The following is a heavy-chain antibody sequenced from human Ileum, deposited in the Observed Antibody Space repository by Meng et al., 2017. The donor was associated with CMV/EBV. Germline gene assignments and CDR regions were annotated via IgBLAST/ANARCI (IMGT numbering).Heavy chain of an antibody. J-gene: IGHJ4*02. CDR2: TRYDGTDN. Sequence: GGSLRLSCAVSGLTFSNYCMHWARQAPGKGLEWVAFTRYDGTDNKYVDSVKGRFTISRDNSRNTLYLQMNSLKVEDTAVYYCAKDRAAAGNADYWGQGTLVTVSS. V-gene: IGHV3-30*02. CDR3: AKDRAAAGNADY. CDR1: GLTFSNYC. D-gene: IGHD6-13*01.